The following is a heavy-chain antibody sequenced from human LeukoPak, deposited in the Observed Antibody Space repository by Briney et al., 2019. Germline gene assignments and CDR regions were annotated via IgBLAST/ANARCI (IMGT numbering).Heavy chain of an antibody. CDR2: ISGSGGST. Sequence: GGSLRLSCAASGFTFSSYAMSWVRQAPGQGLEWFSAISGSGGSTYYADSVKGRFTISRDNSKNTLYLQMNSLRAEDTAVYYCAKQYYYGSGSYYPHYFDYWGQGTLVTVSS. D-gene: IGHD3-10*01. V-gene: IGHV3-23*01. CDR3: AKQYYYGSGSYYPHYFDY. CDR1: GFTFSSYA. J-gene: IGHJ4*02.